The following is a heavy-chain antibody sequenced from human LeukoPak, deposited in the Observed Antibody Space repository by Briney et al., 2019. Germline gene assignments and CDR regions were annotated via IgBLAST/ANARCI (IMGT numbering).Heavy chain of an antibody. J-gene: IGHJ5*02. D-gene: IGHD6-13*01. CDR3: ARQGIAAAGNWFDP. CDR2: ISYDGSNR. V-gene: IGHV3-30*03. CDR1: GFTFSSYG. Sequence: GRSLRLSCAASGFTFSSYGMHWVRQAPGKGLEWVAVISYDGSNRYYADSVKGRFTISRDTSKNTLYLQMNSLRAEDTAVYYCARQGIAAAGNWFDPWGQGTLVTVSS.